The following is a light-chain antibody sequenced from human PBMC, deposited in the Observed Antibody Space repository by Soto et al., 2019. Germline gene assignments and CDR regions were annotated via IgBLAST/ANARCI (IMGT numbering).Light chain of an antibody. Sequence: DIPLTQSPSFLSASVGDRVTITCRASQDISSNLGWYQQRPGKAPKLLIYAASTLQSGVPSRFGGSGSGTEFTLTISSLQPEDFATYYCQQLNIYPFTFGPGTKVDIK. V-gene: IGKV1-9*01. J-gene: IGKJ3*01. CDR1: QDISSN. CDR2: AAS. CDR3: QQLNIYPFT.